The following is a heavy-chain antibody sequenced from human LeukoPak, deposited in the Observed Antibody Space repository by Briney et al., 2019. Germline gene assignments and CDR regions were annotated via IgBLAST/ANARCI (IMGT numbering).Heavy chain of an antibody. CDR3: ARGRVGATPYFDY. J-gene: IGHJ4*02. CDR1: GFTFSSYA. CDR2: IGTAGDT. V-gene: IGHV3-13*01. Sequence: GGSLRLSCAASGFTFSSYAMHWVRQATGKGLEWVPAIGTAGDTYYPGSVKGRFTISRENAKNSLYLQMNSLRAEDTAVYYCARGRVGATPYFDYWGQGTLVTVSS. D-gene: IGHD1-26*01.